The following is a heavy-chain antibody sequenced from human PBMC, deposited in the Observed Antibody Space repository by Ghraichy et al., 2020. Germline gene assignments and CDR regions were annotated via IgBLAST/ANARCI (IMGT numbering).Heavy chain of an antibody. J-gene: IGHJ6*04. V-gene: IGHV4-39*01. Sequence: SETLSLSCTVSGGSISSSGYYWGWIRQPPGKGLEWIGITYYSGTTYYNPSLKSRITISVDTSKNQFSLSLKSVVAADTAVYFCVRHSDTAAGLQRSGWGRAVDVWGKGTAVNVSS. CDR1: GGSISSSGYY. CDR3: VRHSDTAAGLQRSGWGRAVDV. D-gene: IGHD6-19*01. CDR2: TYYSGTT.